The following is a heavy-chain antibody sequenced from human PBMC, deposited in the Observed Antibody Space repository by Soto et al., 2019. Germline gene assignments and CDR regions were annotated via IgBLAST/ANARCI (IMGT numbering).Heavy chain of an antibody. CDR1: GYSFTSYW. Sequence: GESLKISCKGSGYSFTSYWIAWVRQMPGKGMEWKGIIYPGDSDTIYSPSFQGQVTISADKSISTAYLQLSSLKASDTAMYYCARRGYYYDSSDYTFQHWGQGTLVTVSS. CDR3: ARRGYYYDSSDYTFQH. J-gene: IGHJ1*01. V-gene: IGHV5-51*01. D-gene: IGHD3-22*01. CDR2: IYPGDSDT.